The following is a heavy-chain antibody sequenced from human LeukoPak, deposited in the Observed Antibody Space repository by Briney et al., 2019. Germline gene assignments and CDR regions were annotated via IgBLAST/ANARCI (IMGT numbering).Heavy chain of an antibody. V-gene: IGHV4-34*01. CDR1: GGSFSGYY. J-gene: IGHJ4*02. CDR3: AGGGLSVFDY. CDR2: INHSGST. Sequence: PSETLSLTCAVYGGSFSGYYWSWIRQPPGKGLEWIGEINHSGSTNYNPSLKSRVTISVDTSKNQFSLKLSSVTAADTAVYYCAGGGLSVFDYWGQGTLVTVSS.